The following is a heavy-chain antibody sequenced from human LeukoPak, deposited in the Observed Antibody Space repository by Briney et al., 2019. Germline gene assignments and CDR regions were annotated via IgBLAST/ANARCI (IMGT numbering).Heavy chain of an antibody. CDR1: GFTFSSYA. V-gene: IGHV3-64*01. CDR3: ARVGDVDAFDI. CDR2: ITNKGRST. D-gene: IGHD4-17*01. J-gene: IGHJ3*02. Sequence: GGSLRLSCAASGFTFSSYAMHWVRQAPGKGLEYVSAITNKGRSTYYANSVQGRFTISRDNSKNTLYLQMGSLRAEDMAVYYCARVGDVDAFDIWGQGTMVTVSS.